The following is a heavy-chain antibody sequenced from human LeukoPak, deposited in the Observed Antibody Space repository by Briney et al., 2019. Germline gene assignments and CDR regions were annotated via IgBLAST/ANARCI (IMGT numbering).Heavy chain of an antibody. CDR2: ISSSSSYI. Sequence: GASVKVSCKSSGFTFSSYSMNWVRQAPGKGLEWVSSISSSSSYIYYADSVKGRFTISRDNAKNSLYLQMNSLRAEDTAVYYCARQLYLYYGMDVWGQGTTVTVSS. CDR3: ARQLYLYYGMDV. D-gene: IGHD2-15*01. V-gene: IGHV3-21*01. CDR1: GFTFSSYS. J-gene: IGHJ6*02.